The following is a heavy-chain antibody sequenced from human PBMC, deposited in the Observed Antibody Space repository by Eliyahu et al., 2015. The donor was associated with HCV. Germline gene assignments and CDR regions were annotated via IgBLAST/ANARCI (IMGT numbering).Heavy chain of an antibody. CDR1: GFTFSSYS. D-gene: IGHD7-27*01. J-gene: IGHJ3*02. CDR2: ISSSSSYI. V-gene: IGHV3-21*01. Sequence: EVQLVESGGGLVKPGGSLXLSCAASGFTFSSYSMNWXRQAPGKGLGWVSSISSSSSYIYYADSVKGRFTISRDNAKNSLYLQMNSLRAEDTAVYYCARGELGILDAFDIWGQGTMVTVSS. CDR3: ARGELGILDAFDI.